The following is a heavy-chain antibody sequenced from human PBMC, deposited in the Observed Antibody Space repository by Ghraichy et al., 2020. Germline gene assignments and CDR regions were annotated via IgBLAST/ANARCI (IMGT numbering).Heavy chain of an antibody. D-gene: IGHD3-22*01. CDR3: ARGHYYDSSGYESAYFDY. CDR1: GFTFSDYY. Sequence: GGSLRLSCAASGFTFSDYYMSWIRQAPGKGLEWVSYISSSGSTIYYADSVKGRFTISRDNAKNSLYLQMNSLRAEDTAVYYCARGHYYDSSGYESAYFDYWGQGTLVTVSS. J-gene: IGHJ4*02. CDR2: ISSSGSTI. V-gene: IGHV3-11*01.